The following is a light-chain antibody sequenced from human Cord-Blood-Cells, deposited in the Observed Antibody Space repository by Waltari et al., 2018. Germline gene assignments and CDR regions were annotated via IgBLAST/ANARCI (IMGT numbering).Light chain of an antibody. CDR2: DAS. J-gene: IGKJ2*01. V-gene: IGKV3-11*01. CDR3: QQRSNWPPYT. Sequence: EIVLTQSPATLSLSPGERATLSCRASQSVSSYLAWYQQKPGQAPRLLIYDASNRATGIPARFSGSWSGTDFTLTISRLEPEDFAVYYCQQRSNWPPYTVGQGTKLEIK. CDR1: QSVSSY.